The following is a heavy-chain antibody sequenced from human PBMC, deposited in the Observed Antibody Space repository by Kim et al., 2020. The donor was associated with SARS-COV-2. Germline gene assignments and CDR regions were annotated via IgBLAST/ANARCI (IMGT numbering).Heavy chain of an antibody. CDR1: GGSFSGYY. D-gene: IGHD4-17*01. V-gene: IGHV4-34*01. CDR3: ARGRGGTTVVILGLGDYYY. J-gene: IGHJ6*01. Sequence: ETLSLTCAVYGGSFSGYYWSWIRQPPGKGLEWIGEINHSGSTNYNPSLKSRVTISVDTSKNQFSLKLSSVTAADTAVYYCARGRGGTTVVILGLGDYYY. CDR2: INHSGST.